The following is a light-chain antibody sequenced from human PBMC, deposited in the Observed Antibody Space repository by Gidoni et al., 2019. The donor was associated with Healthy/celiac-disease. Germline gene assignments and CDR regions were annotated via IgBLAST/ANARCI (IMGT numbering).Light chain of an antibody. CDR1: QSISSY. V-gene: IGKV1-39*01. CDR3: QQSYSTLYT. Sequence: DIQMNQSPSSLSASVGDRVTITCRASQSISSYLNWYQQKPGKAPKLLIYDASSLQSGVPSRFSGSGSGTDFTLTISSLQPEDFATYYCQQSYSTLYTFXQXTKLEIK. J-gene: IGKJ2*01. CDR2: DAS.